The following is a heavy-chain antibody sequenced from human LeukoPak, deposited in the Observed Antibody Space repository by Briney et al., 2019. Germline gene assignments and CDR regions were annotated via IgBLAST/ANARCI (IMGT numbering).Heavy chain of an antibody. V-gene: IGHV3-15*01. J-gene: IGHJ4*02. CDR3: TTPYRWVVVTGIDDY. CDR1: GFTFSNAW. Sequence: LGGSLRLSCAASGFTFSNAWMIWVRQAPGKGLEWVGRIKSKTDGGTTDYAAPVKGRFTISRDDSKNTLYLQMNSLKTEDTAVYYCTTPYRWVVVTGIDDYWGQGTLVTVSS. CDR2: IKSKTDGGTT. D-gene: IGHD2-21*02.